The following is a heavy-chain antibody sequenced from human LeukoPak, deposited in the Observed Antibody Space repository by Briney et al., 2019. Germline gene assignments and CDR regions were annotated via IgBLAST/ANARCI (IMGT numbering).Heavy chain of an antibody. CDR2: IYYSGST. J-gene: IGHJ4*02. D-gene: IGHD3-16*02. CDR1: GGSISSSSYY. Sequence: PSETLSLTCTVSGGSISSSSYYWGWIRQPPGKGLEWIGSIYYSGSTYYNPSLKSRVTISVDTSKNQFSLKLSSVTAADTAVYYRARRRVYDYVWGSYRHLPFDYWGQGTLVTVSS. CDR3: ARRRVYDYVWGSYRHLPFDY. V-gene: IGHV4-39*01.